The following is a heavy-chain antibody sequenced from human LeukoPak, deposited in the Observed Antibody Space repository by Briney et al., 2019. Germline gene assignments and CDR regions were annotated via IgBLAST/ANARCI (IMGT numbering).Heavy chain of an antibody. CDR2: IIPIFGTA. D-gene: IGHD2-21*02. J-gene: IGHJ4*02. Sequence: SVNVSCKASGGTFSSYAISWVRQAPGQGLEWMGGIIPIFGTANYAQKFQGRVTITADESTSTAYMELSSLRSEDTAVYYCARGSCGGDCSFDYWGQGTLVTASS. CDR1: GGTFSSYA. V-gene: IGHV1-69*13. CDR3: ARGSCGGDCSFDY.